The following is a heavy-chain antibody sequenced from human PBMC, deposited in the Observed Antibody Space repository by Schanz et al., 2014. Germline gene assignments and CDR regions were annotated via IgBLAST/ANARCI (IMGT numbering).Heavy chain of an antibody. D-gene: IGHD3-9*01. V-gene: IGHV1-18*01. J-gene: IGHJ5*02. CDR3: AKAEYDILTDSYTRLDP. CDR1: GYTFTTYA. CDR2: ISVYTGNT. Sequence: QVQLVQSGAEVKKPGASVRVSCKASGYTFTTYAMSWVRQAPGQGLEWVGWISVYTGNTKYGQKVQGRVTMTADTSTNTAYMEQRSRRSDDTAVYYCAKAEYDILTDSYTRLDPWGQGTLVTVSS.